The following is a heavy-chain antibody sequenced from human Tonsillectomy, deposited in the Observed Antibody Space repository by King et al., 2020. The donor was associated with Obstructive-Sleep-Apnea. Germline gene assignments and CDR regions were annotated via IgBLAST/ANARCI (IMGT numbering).Heavy chain of an antibody. J-gene: IGHJ3*01. CDR2: VSWNSDKI. V-gene: IGHV3-9*01. CDR1: GFIFEDYA. Sequence: VQLVESGGGLVQPGRSLRLSCAASGFIFEDYAMHWVRQGSGKGLEWVSGVSWNSDKIGYADSVKGRFTISRENAKNSLSLQMNSLRAEDTALYYCAREVTMVRGVVMGGFDLWGQGTLVTVSS. D-gene: IGHD3-10*01. CDR3: AREVTMVRGVVMGGFDL.